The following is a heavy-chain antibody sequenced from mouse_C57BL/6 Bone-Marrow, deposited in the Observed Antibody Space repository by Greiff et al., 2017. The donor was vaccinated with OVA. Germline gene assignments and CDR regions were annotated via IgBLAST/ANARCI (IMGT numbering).Heavy chain of an antibody. D-gene: IGHD1-1*01. CDR2: IDPENGDT. CDR1: GFNIKDDY. J-gene: IGHJ2*01. V-gene: IGHV14-4*01. Sequence: EVQLQQSGAELVRPGASVKLSCTASGFNIKDDYMHWVKQRPEQGLEWIGWIDPENGDTEYASKFQGKATITADTSSNTAYLQLSSLTSEDTAVYYCTTRYYYGSSCLFDYWGQGTTLTVSS. CDR3: TTRYYYGSSCLFDY.